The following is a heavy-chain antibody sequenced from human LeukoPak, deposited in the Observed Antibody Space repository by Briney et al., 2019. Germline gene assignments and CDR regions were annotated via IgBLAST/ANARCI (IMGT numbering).Heavy chain of an antibody. CDR3: ARGATYAYYQAY. CDR1: GFTFDDYA. Sequence: PGRSLRLSCAASGFTFDDYAMHWVRQAPGKGLEWVSGISWNSGSIGYADSVKGRFTISRDNAKNTLYLQMNSLRAADTAVYSCARGATYAYYQAYWGQGTLVTVSS. V-gene: IGHV3-9*01. J-gene: IGHJ4*02. D-gene: IGHD1-26*01. CDR2: ISWNSGSI.